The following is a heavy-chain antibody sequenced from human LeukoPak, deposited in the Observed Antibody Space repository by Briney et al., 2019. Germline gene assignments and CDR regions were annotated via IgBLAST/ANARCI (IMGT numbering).Heavy chain of an antibody. J-gene: IGHJ4*02. V-gene: IGHV1-2*02. CDR1: GYTFTGYY. CDR3: ARGMAGSWSYYDGPDY. D-gene: IGHD1-26*01. Sequence: GASVKVSCKASGYTFTGYYMHWVRQAPGQGLEWMGWINPNSGGTNYAQKLQGRVTMTRDTSISTAYMELSRLRSDDTAVYYCARGMAGSWSYYDGPDYWGQGTLVTVSS. CDR2: INPNSGGT.